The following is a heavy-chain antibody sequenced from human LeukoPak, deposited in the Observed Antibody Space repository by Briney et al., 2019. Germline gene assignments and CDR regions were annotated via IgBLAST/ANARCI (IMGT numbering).Heavy chain of an antibody. D-gene: IGHD3-10*01. J-gene: IGHJ4*02. CDR2: LGTAGDT. CDR3: ASMEGSYYGSGSYLDY. Sequence: GGSLRLSCAASGFTLSNYAMHWVRQPAGEGLEWVSALGTAGDTFYPGSVKGRFTISRDNAKKSLFLQMNSLRAEDTAVYYCASMEGSYYGSGSYLDYWGQGTLVTVSS. V-gene: IGHV3-13*01. CDR1: GFTLSNYA.